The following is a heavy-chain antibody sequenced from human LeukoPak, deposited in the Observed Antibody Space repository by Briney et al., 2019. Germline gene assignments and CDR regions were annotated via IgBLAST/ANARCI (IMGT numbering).Heavy chain of an antibody. CDR1: GGSISVYF. V-gene: IGHV4-59*01. D-gene: IGHD3-3*01. CDR2: IYYRGNT. CDR3: ARDRGSGYFPGFDS. Sequence: SETLSLTCNVSGGSISVYFWSWIRQPPGKGLEWIGHIYYRGNTNYNSSLQSRVTISIDTSKTQFSLNLSSVTAADTGVYYCARDRGSGYFPGFDSWGQGTLVTVSS. J-gene: IGHJ4*02.